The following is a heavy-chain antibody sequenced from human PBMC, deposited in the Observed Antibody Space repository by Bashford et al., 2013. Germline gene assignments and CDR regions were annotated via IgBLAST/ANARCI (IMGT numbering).Heavy chain of an antibody. CDR3: AKDSSRDSGWIRLDP. Sequence: VASVKVSCKTSGYTFTADYINWVRQAPGQGLEWMGWINPNGDATNYAEKFQGRVTMTWDTSSSTAFMELRRLRSADTATYYCAKDSSRDSGWIRLDPWGQGTLVTVSS. CDR2: INPNGDAT. J-gene: IGHJ5*02. V-gene: IGHV1-2*02. D-gene: IGHD6-19*01. CDR1: GYTFTADY.